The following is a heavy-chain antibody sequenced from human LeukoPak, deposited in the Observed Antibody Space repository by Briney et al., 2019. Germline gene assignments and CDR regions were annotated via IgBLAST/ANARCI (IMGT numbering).Heavy chain of an antibody. CDR1: GFTVSTNY. CDR3: ARGGAGYAFDY. D-gene: IGHD5-12*01. V-gene: IGHV3-66*02. J-gene: IGHJ4*02. CDR2: ISSGGTP. Sequence: PGGSLRLSCAASGFTVSTNYMSWVRQAPGKGLEWVSVISSGGTPYYADSVKGRFTISRDSCENTLYLQMHSLRAEDTAVYYCARGGAGYAFDYWGQGTLVTVSS.